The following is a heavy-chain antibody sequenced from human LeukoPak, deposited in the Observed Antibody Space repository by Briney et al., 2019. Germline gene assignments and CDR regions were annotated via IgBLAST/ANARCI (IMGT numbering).Heavy chain of an antibody. V-gene: IGHV3-21*01. CDR3: ASGHYYYYYMDV. CDR1: GFTFSSYS. J-gene: IGHJ6*03. Sequence: VGSLRLSCAASGFTFSSYSMNWVRQAPGKGLEWVSSISSSSSYIYYADSVKGRFTISRDNAKNSLYLQMDSLRAEDTAVYYCASGHYYYYYMDVWGKGTTVTVSS. CDR2: ISSSSSYI.